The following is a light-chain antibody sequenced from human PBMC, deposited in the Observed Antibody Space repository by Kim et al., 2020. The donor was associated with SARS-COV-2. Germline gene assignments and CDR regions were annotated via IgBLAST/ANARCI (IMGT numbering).Light chain of an antibody. CDR1: RY. V-gene: IGKV1-39*01. J-gene: IGKJ4*01. CDR2: AAS. CDR3: QQTFSAPILS. Sequence: RYLNWYQHRPGKAPKLLIYAASNLQTGVPSRFSGSGSGTDFTLAIAGLQPDDFATYFCQQTFSAPILSFGGGTKLEI.